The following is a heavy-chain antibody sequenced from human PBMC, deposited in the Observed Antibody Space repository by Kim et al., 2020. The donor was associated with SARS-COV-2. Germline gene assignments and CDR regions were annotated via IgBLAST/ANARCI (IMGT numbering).Heavy chain of an antibody. CDR1: GGSISGYY. CDR2: ISTSETT. J-gene: IGHJ6*02. D-gene: IGHD4-4*01. V-gene: IGHV4-4*07. Sequence: SETLSLTCTVSGGSISGYYCNWIRQPAGKGLEWIGRISTSETTNYNPSLRSRITMSVDTSNNQFSLKLSSVTAADTAVYYCARSMTTGYYHNMDVWGQGTTVTVSS. CDR3: ARSMTTGYYHNMDV.